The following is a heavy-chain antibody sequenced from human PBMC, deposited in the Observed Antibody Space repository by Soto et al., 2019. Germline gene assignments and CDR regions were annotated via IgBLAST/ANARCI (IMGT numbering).Heavy chain of an antibody. V-gene: IGHV3-33*01. D-gene: IGHD3-22*01. CDR1: GFSYGGYG. CDR2: IWHDGGRQ. J-gene: IGHJ5*01. CDR3: ARDLTSGYTDS. Sequence: QVHLVESGGGVVQPGGSLRLSCAASGFSYGGYGMHWVRQAPGKGLEWVAVIWHDGGRQYYADSVKGRFTVSRDNAKNTLYLQMNSLRAEDTAVYYCARDLTSGYTDSWGQGTLVIVSS.